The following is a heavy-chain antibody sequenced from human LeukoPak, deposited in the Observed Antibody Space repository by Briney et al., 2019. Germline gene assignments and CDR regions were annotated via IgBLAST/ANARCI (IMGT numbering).Heavy chain of an antibody. V-gene: IGHV3-48*03. CDR2: ISSSGSII. Sequence: GGSLRLSCSASGFNFGSHSMHWLRQAPGKGPEWVSYISSSGSIIYYADSVKGRFTISRDNAKRSLFLQMNSLRVEDTAVYYCARTMWGFDYWGQGTLVTVSS. CDR3: ARTMWGFDY. J-gene: IGHJ4*02. D-gene: IGHD7-27*01. CDR1: GFNFGSHS.